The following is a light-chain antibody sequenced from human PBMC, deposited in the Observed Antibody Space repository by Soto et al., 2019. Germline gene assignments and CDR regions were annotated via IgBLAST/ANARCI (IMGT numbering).Light chain of an antibody. J-gene: IGKJ4*01. CDR1: QSVSNSY. CDR3: QQRSNWALT. V-gene: IGKV3D-20*02. Sequence: EIVLTQSPGSLSLSPGERATLSCRASQSVSNSYVAWYQQKPGQAPRLLIYAASSRATGIPARFSGSGSGTDFTLTISSLEPEDFAVYYCQQRSNWALTFGGGTKVDIK. CDR2: AAS.